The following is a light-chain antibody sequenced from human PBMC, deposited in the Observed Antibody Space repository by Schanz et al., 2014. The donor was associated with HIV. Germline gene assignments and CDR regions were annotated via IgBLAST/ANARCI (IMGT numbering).Light chain of an antibody. CDR1: QDIRDD. V-gene: IGKV1-39*01. Sequence: DIQMTQSPSPLSASVGDRVTITCRASQDIRDDLGWYQQKPGRAPKRLIYGASSLQSGVPSRFSGSGSGTEFTLTISSLQPEDFASYFCQQSHSIPWTFGQGTRLEIK. CDR3: QQSHSIPWT. CDR2: GAS. J-gene: IGKJ5*01.